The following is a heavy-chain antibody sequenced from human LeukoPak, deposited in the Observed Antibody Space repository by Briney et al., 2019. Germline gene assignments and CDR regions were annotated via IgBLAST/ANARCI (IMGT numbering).Heavy chain of an antibody. CDR3: ARDAPTGRTKFEQ. CDR1: GFTFNTYS. CDR2: INSSSRTI. J-gene: IGHJ1*01. V-gene: IGHV3-48*02. Sequence: PGGSLRLSCAASGFTFNTYSMNWVRQAPGKGLEWVSYINSSSRTIYYADSVKGRFTISRDNAKNSLYLQMNSLRDEDTAVYYCARDAPTGRTKFEQWGQGTLVTVSS. D-gene: IGHD1-14*01.